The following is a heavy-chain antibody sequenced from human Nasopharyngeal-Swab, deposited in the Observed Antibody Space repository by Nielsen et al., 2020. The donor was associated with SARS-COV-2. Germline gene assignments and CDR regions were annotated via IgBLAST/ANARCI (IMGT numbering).Heavy chain of an antibody. CDR2: ISHDGRDK. V-gene: IGHV3-30*02. CDR1: GFSFSDYG. D-gene: IGHD2/OR15-2a*01. J-gene: IGHJ6*02. CDR3: AKDTFYSGLDV. Sequence: GESLKISCAASGFSFSDYGMHWVRQAPGKGLEWMAFISHDGRDKYYSDSLKGRFTISRDNSQSTLYMEMNSLRSEDTAVYYCAKDTFYSGLDVWGHGTSVAVSS.